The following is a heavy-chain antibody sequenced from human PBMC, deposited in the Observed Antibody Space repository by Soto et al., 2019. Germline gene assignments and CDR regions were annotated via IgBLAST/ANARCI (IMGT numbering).Heavy chain of an antibody. CDR1: GGTFRSYA. Sequence: QVHLVQSGPELKKPGSSVKVSCSASGGTFRSYAISWVRQAPGQGLEWIGGIIPVFASANYAQRFKGRLTITADESTGTAYMDLRSLRPDDKAVFFCAVTLSPQRYYGMDVWGPGTTVTVSS. D-gene: IGHD3-9*01. J-gene: IGHJ6*02. CDR3: AVTLSPQRYYGMDV. CDR2: IIPVFASA. V-gene: IGHV1-69*01.